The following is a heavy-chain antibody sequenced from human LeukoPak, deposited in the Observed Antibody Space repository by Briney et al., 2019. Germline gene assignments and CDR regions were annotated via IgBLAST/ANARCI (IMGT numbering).Heavy chain of an antibody. Sequence: GASVKVSCKVSGYTLTELSMHWVRQAPGKGLEWMGGFDPEDGETIYAQKFQGRVTMTEDTSTDTAYMELSSLRSEDTAVYYCATSGDYYDSSGPGYWGQGTLVTVSS. CDR1: GYTLTELS. CDR2: FDPEDGET. V-gene: IGHV1-24*01. D-gene: IGHD3-22*01. CDR3: ATSGDYYDSSGPGY. J-gene: IGHJ4*02.